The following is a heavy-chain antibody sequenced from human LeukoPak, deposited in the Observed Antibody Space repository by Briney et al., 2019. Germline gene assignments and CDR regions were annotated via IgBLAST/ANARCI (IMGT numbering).Heavy chain of an antibody. CDR1: GNYW. V-gene: IGHV3-74*01. CDR2: INSDGSWT. CDR3: VSFYETY. J-gene: IGHJ4*02. Sequence: GGSLRLSCAASGNYWMHWVRQAPGKGLVWVSHINSDGSWTSYADSVKGRFTISKDNAKNTVYLQTNSLRAEDTAVYYCVSFYETYWGRGTLVTVSS. D-gene: IGHD2/OR15-2a*01.